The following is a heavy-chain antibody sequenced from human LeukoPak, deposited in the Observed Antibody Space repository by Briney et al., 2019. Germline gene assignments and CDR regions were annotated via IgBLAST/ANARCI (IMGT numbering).Heavy chain of an antibody. CDR1: GYSFTSYW. CDR2: IYTGDSDT. CDR3: ARRGRYCSSTSCYAPY. Sequence: GESLKISCKPSGYSFTSYWIGWVRQMPGKGLEWMGIIYTGDSDTRYSPSFQGQVTISADKSISTAYLQWSSLKASDTAMYYCARRGRYCSSTSCYAPYWGQGTPVTVSS. J-gene: IGHJ4*02. D-gene: IGHD2-2*01. V-gene: IGHV5-51*01.